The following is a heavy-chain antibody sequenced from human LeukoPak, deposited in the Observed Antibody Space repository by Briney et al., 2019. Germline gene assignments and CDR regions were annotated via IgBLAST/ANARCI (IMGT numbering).Heavy chain of an antibody. CDR1: GLTLSGYW. D-gene: IGHD3-16*01. Sequence: GGSLRLSCAASGLTLSGYWMTWVRQAPGKGLEWVGRIKSNSDGGTTNYAAPVKGRFAISRDDSKNTLYLQMNSLKTEDTAMYYCFTEVPGGGYWGQGTLVTVSS. V-gene: IGHV3-15*06. CDR2: IKSNSDGGTT. CDR3: FTEVPGGGY. J-gene: IGHJ4*02.